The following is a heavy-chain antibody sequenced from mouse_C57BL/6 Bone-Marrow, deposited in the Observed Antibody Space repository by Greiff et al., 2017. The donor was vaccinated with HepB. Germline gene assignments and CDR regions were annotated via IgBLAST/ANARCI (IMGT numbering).Heavy chain of an antibody. V-gene: IGHV1-55*01. D-gene: IGHD1-1*01. Sequence: QVQLQQPGAELVKPGASVKMSCKASGYPFTSYWLTWVTQRPGQGLEWIGDIYPGSGSTNYNEKFKSKATLTVDTSSSTAYMQLSSLTSEDSAVYYCERDYYGSSLWYFDVWGTGTTVTVSS. J-gene: IGHJ1*03. CDR3: ERDYYGSSLWYFDV. CDR2: IYPGSGST. CDR1: GYPFTSYW.